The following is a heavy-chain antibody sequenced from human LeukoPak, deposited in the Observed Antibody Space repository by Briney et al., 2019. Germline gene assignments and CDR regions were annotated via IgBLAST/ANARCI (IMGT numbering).Heavy chain of an antibody. CDR2: IYSGGST. CDR3: ARVRGGWYFDY. V-gene: IGHV3-53*01. CDR1: GFIFSNSA. Sequence: GGSLRLSCAASGFIFSNSAMHWVRQAPGKGLEWVSVIYSGGSTYYSDSVKGRFTISRDNSKTTLYLQMNSLRAEDTAVYYCARVRGGWYFDYWGQGTLVTVSS. J-gene: IGHJ4*02. D-gene: IGHD6-19*01.